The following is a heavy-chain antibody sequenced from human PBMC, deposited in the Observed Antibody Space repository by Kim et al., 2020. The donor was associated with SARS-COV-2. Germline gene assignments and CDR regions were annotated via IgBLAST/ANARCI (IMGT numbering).Heavy chain of an antibody. D-gene: IGHD4-4*01. CDR3: ARSTTVASLGYFYCMDV. J-gene: IGHJ6*01. CDR1: GYTFTSYD. V-gene: IGHV1-46*01. CDR2: INPISGGTT. Sequence: ASVKVSCKASGYTFTSYDLHWVRQAPGQGLEWLGIINPISGGTTYSPLKFQGIVTMTGDSSTSTDYMVLSLLRSEDTALYYSARSTTVASLGYFYCMDVW.